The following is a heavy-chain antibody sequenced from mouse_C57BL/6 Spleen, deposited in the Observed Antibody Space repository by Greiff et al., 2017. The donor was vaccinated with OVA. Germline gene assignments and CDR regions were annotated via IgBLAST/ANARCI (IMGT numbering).Heavy chain of an antibody. J-gene: IGHJ3*01. CDR1: GYSFTGYY. CDR2: INPSTGGT. D-gene: IGHD1-1*01. Sequence: VQLQQSGPELVKPGASVKISCKASGYSFTGYYMNWVKQSPEKSLEWIGEINPSTGGTTYNQKFKAKATLTVDKSSSTAYMQLKSLTSADSAVYYCARGYYGSSTWFAYWGQGTLVTVSA. V-gene: IGHV1-42*01. CDR3: ARGYYGSSTWFAY.